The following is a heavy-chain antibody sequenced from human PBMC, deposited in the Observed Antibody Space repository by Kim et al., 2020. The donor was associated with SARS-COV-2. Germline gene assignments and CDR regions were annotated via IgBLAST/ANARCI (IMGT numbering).Heavy chain of an antibody. J-gene: IGHJ5*02. Sequence: SLKSRVTISVDTSKNQCSLKLSSVPAADTAVYYCARTDYSSSWFSNWFDPWGQGTLVTVSS. V-gene: IGHV4-30-2*05. D-gene: IGHD6-13*01. CDR3: ARTDYSSSWFSNWFDP.